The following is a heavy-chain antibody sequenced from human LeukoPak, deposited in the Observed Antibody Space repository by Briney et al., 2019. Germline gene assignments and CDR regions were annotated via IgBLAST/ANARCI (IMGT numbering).Heavy chain of an antibody. CDR2: MNPNSGNT. J-gene: IGHJ4*02. V-gene: IGHV1-8*02. CDR1: GGTFSSYA. Sequence: ASVKVSCKASGGTFSSYAISWVRQAPGQGLEWMGWMNPNSGNTGYAQKFQGRVTMTRNTSISTAYMELSSLRSEDTAVYYCARRAHTYYYDSSGGDYWGQGTLVTVSS. D-gene: IGHD3-22*01. CDR3: ARRAHTYYYDSSGGDY.